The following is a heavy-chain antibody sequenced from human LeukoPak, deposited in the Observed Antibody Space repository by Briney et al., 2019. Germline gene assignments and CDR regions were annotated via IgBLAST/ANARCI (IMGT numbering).Heavy chain of an antibody. CDR2: MNPNSGNT. V-gene: IGHV1-8*01. Sequence: ASVKVSCKASGYTFTSYDINWVRQATGQGLEWMGWMNPNSGNTGYAQKFQGRVTMTRNTSISTAYMELRSLRSDDTAVYYCARDPEYSSSPYYYYYYMDVWGKGTTVTVSS. D-gene: IGHD6-6*01. CDR1: GYTFTSYD. J-gene: IGHJ6*03. CDR3: ARDPEYSSSPYYYYYYMDV.